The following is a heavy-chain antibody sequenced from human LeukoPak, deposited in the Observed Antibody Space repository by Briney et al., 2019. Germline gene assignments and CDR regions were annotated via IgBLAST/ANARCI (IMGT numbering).Heavy chain of an antibody. D-gene: IGHD5-12*01. CDR1: GGSFSGYY. Sequence: SETLSLTCAVYGGSFSGYYWSWIRQPPGKGLEWIGEINHSGSTNYNPSLKSRVTISVDTSKNQFSLKLSSVTAADTAVYYCARGARGYSGYDFDYWGQGTLVTVSS. CDR2: INHSGST. V-gene: IGHV4-34*01. J-gene: IGHJ4*02. CDR3: ARGARGYSGYDFDY.